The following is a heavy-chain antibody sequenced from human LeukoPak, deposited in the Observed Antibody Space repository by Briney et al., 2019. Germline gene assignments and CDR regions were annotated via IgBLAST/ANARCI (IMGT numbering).Heavy chain of an antibody. CDR1: GYTFTGYY. J-gene: IGHJ4*02. Sequence: EASVKVSCKASGYTFTGYYMHWVRQAPGQGLEWMGWINPNSGGTNYAQKFQGRVTMTRDTSISTAYMELSRLRSDDTAVYYCAISTPYYYDSSGPQAFDYWGQRTLVTVSS. D-gene: IGHD3-22*01. V-gene: IGHV1-2*02. CDR2: INPNSGGT. CDR3: AISTPYYYDSSGPQAFDY.